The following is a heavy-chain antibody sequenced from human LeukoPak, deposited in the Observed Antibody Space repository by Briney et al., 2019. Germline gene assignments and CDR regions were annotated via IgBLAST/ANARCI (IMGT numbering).Heavy chain of an antibody. CDR1: GGSISSYY. V-gene: IGHV4-59*01. J-gene: IGHJ4*02. Sequence: SETLSLTCTVPGGSISSYYWSWIRQPPGKGLEWIGYIYYSGSTNYNPSLKSRVTISVDTSKNQFSLKLSSVTAADTAVYYCARAKYSSGWLPFDYWGQGTLVTVSS. CDR2: IYYSGST. CDR3: ARAKYSSGWLPFDY. D-gene: IGHD6-19*01.